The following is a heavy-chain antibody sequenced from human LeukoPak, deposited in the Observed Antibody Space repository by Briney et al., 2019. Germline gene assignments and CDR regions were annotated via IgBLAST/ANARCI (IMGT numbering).Heavy chain of an antibody. CDR1: GDSLSSGGYY. CDR3: ARLPRPMVRGVIISRGDY. V-gene: IGHV4-34*01. Sequence: KTSETLSLTCEVSGDSLSSGGYYWSWIRQPPGKGLEWIGEINHSGSTNYNPSLKSRVTISVDTSKNQFSLKLSSVTAADTAVYYCARLPRPMVRGVIISRGDYWGQGTLVTVSS. CDR2: INHSGST. D-gene: IGHD3-10*01. J-gene: IGHJ4*02.